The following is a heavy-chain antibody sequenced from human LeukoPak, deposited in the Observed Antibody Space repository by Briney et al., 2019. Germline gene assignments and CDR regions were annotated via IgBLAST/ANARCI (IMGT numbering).Heavy chain of an antibody. D-gene: IGHD3-22*01. Sequence: ASVKVSCKASGYTFTSYGISWVRQAPGQGLEWMGWISAYNGNTNYAQKLQGRVTMTTDTSTSTAYMELRSLRSDDTAVYYCARDGLGDYYDSSGYFDYWGQGTLVTVSS. CDR1: GYTFTSYG. J-gene: IGHJ4*02. CDR2: ISAYNGNT. V-gene: IGHV1-18*01. CDR3: ARDGLGDYYDSSGYFDY.